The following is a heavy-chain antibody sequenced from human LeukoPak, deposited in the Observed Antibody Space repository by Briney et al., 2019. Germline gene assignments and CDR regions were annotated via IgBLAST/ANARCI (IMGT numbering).Heavy chain of an antibody. V-gene: IGHV3-23*01. CDR2: ISGSGDRT. CDR3: ANSRGHGSGNL. Sequence: GGSLRLSCAASGFTFSDYWMHWVRQAPGKGLEWVSGISGSGDRTYYADAVKGRFTISRDNSKNTVYLQMDSLRAEDTAVYYCANSRGHGSGNLWGQGTPVTVSS. D-gene: IGHD3-10*01. CDR1: GFTFSDYW. J-gene: IGHJ5*02.